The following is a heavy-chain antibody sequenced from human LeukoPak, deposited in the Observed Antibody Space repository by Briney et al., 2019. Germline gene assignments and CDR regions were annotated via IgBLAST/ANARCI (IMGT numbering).Heavy chain of an antibody. CDR1: GFTFSTYY. V-gene: IGHV3-74*01. J-gene: IGHJ6*04. CDR2: INSDGSST. CDR3: AELGITMIGGV. D-gene: IGHD3-10*02. Sequence: PGGSLRLSCAASGFTFSTYYIHWVRQAPGKGLVWVSRINSDGSSTNYADSVKGRFTISRDNAKNTLYLQMNSLRAEDTAVYYCAELGITMIGGVWGKGTTVTISS.